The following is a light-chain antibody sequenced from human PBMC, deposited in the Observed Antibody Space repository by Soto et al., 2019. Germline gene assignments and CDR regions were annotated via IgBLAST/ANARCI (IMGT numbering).Light chain of an antibody. CDR1: SSDVGGYKY. CDR3: SSYTSYTSYV. V-gene: IGLV2-14*01. J-gene: IGLJ1*01. CDR2: DVS. Sequence: QSALTQPASVSGSPGQSIAISCTGTSSDVGGYKYVSWYQQYPGKAPKLMIYDVSNRPSGVPDRFSGSKSGNTAPLTISGLQSEDEADSYCSSYTSYTSYVFGPGTKLTVL.